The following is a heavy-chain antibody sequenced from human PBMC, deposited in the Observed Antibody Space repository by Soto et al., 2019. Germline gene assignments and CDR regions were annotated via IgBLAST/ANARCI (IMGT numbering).Heavy chain of an antibody. V-gene: IGHV5-51*01. Sequence: PGESLKISCKGSGYKFIDYWIGWVRQVPGKGLEWMGGIYPGDFDRKYSPSFQGQVTISADKSTTTAYLQWSSLKASDTAIYYCARSYGGEYYDSRSYYYAYWGQGTLVTVSS. J-gene: IGHJ4*02. CDR1: GYKFIDYW. CDR3: ARSYGGEYYDSRSYYYAY. D-gene: IGHD3-22*01. CDR2: IYPGDFDR.